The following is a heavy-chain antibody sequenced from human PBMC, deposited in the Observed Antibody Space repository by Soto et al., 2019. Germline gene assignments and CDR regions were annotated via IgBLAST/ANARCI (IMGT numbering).Heavy chain of an antibody. J-gene: IGHJ4*02. Sequence: VASVKVSCKASGVTFTSSAVQWVRQARGQLLEWIGWIVVGSGNTNYAQKFQERVTITRDMSTSTAYMERSSLRSEDTAVYYCAAHVDTATGFDYWGQGTLVTVSS. CDR1: GVTFTSSA. CDR3: AAHVDTATGFDY. V-gene: IGHV1-58*01. D-gene: IGHD5-18*01. CDR2: IVVGSGNT.